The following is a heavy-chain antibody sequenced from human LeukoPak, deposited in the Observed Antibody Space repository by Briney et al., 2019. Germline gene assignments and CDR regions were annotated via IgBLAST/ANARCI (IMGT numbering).Heavy chain of an antibody. V-gene: IGHV4-4*07. D-gene: IGHD1-26*01. CDR3: ARCRVGATKRNWFDP. J-gene: IGHJ5*02. CDR1: GSSMNGFQ. CDR2: ISTSGNI. Sequence: PSETLSLTCTVSGSSMNGFQWSWIRQPAGKGLEWIGRISTSGNINYTPSLKSRVTMSVDTSKNQFSLKLSSVTAADTAVYYCARCRVGATKRNWFDPWGQGTLVTVSS.